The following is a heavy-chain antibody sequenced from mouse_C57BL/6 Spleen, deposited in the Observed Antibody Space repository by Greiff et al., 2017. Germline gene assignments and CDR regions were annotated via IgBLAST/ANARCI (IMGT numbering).Heavy chain of an antibody. V-gene: IGHV1-55*01. CDR2: IYPGSGST. D-gene: IGHD2-1*01. CDR1: GYTFTSYW. Sequence: QVQLQQPGAELVKPGASVKMSCKASGYTFTSYWITWVKQRPGQGLEWIGDIYPGSGSTNYNEKFKSKATLTVDTSSSTAYMQLSSLTSEDSAVYYCARSGNYVPYAMDYWGQGTSGTVSS. J-gene: IGHJ4*01. CDR3: ARSGNYVPYAMDY.